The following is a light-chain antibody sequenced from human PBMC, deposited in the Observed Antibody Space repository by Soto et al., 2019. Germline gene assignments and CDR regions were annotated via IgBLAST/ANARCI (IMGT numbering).Light chain of an antibody. Sequence: EIVLTQSPDTLSLSPGERATLSCRASQSVSGYLGWYQQKPGQAPRLLIYDASNRAYGVPARFRGSGSGTNFTLTIASLEPEDFATYYCQQTYTTPWTFGQGTKVEIK. CDR3: QQTYTTPWT. V-gene: IGKV3-11*01. J-gene: IGKJ1*01. CDR2: DAS. CDR1: QSVSGY.